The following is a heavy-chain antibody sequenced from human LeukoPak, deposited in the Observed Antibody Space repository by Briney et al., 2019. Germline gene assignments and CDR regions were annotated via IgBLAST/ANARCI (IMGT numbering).Heavy chain of an antibody. Sequence: SETLSLTCTVSGGSISSNYWSWFRQPPGKGLEWIGYFRYSGSTNYNPSLKSRVTISVDTSKNQFSLKLNSVTAADTAVYYCARHAAQQLTTNDYWGQGTLVTVSS. J-gene: IGHJ4*02. CDR2: FRYSGST. V-gene: IGHV4-59*08. D-gene: IGHD6-13*01. CDR3: ARHAAQQLTTNDY. CDR1: GGSISSNY.